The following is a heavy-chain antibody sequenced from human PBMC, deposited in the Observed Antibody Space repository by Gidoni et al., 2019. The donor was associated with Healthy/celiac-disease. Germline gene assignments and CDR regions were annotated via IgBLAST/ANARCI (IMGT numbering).Heavy chain of an antibody. CDR2: ISWNSGSI. Sequence: EVQLVESGGGLVQPGRSLILSCAASGFTFDDYAMHWVRQAPGKGLEWVSGISWNSGSIGYADSVKGRFTISRDNAKNSLYLQMNSLRAEDTALYYCAKDMRTSITMIVGWGQGTLVTVSS. CDR1: GFTFDDYA. D-gene: IGHD3-22*01. V-gene: IGHV3-9*01. CDR3: AKDMRTSITMIVG. J-gene: IGHJ4*02.